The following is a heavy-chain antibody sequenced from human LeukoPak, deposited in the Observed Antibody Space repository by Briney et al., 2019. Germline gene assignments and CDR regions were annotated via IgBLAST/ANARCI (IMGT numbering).Heavy chain of an antibody. CDR2: ISSSSSYI. D-gene: IGHD3-22*01. V-gene: IGHV3-21*01. J-gene: IGHJ4*02. Sequence: GGSLRLSCAASGFTFTNYWMSWVRQAPGKGLEWVSSISSSSSYIYYADSVKGRFTISRDNAKNSLYLQMNSLRAEDTAVYYCAREPYDSSGYYYDYWGQGTLVTVSS. CDR1: GFTFTNYW. CDR3: AREPYDSSGYYYDY.